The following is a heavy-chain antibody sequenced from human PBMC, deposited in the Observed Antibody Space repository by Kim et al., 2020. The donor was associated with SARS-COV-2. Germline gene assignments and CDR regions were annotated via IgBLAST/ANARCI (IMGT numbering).Heavy chain of an antibody. Sequence: GGSLRLSCAASGFRFSSYGMSWVRQAPGKGLEWVSSINEVAPGSGESTEYIDSVKGRFTISRDNSKNTMYLQMTSLRVEDTAVYYCAKDLW. CDR2: INEVAPGSGEST. V-gene: IGHV3-23*01. CDR1: GFRFSSYG. J-gene: IGHJ2*01. CDR3: AKDL.